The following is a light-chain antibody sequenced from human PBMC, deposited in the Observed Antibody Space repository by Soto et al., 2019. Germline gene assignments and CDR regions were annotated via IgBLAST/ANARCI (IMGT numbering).Light chain of an antibody. CDR3: QQFGISPWT. CDR2: ATS. CDR1: RNIGHNY. J-gene: IGKJ1*01. Sequence: DNVMTQSPDTLSVSPGDRATLSCRASRNIGHNYLAWYQQKRGQPPRLLIYATSTRATGIPDRFSGSGSVTNFTLTISRLEPEDFAVYYCQQFGISPWTFGQGTKVEIK. V-gene: IGKV3-20*01.